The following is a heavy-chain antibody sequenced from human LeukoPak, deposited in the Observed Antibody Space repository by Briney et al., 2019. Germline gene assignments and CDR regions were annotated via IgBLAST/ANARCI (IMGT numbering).Heavy chain of an antibody. Sequence: ASVKVSCKASGYTFTGYYMHWVRQAPGQGLEWMGWINPNSGGTNYAQKFQGRVTMTRDTSISTAYMELSRLRSDDTAVYYCARNPTGRSGSYYYYWGQGTLVTVSS. CDR2: INPNSGGT. CDR3: ARNPTGRSGSYYYY. D-gene: IGHD3-10*01. J-gene: IGHJ4*02. V-gene: IGHV1-2*02. CDR1: GYTFTGYY.